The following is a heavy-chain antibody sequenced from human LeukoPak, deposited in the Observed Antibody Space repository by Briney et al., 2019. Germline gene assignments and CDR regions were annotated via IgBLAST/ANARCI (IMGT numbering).Heavy chain of an antibody. CDR1: GFPFSTYA. Sequence: GGSLRLSGAASGFPFSTYAMSWVRQAPGKGLEWVSVISGSGGDTYYADSVKGRFTISGDNSKNTVYLQMNSLRVEDTALYYCAKGGVYGDYYFDYWGQGTLVTVSS. D-gene: IGHD4-17*01. V-gene: IGHV3-23*01. J-gene: IGHJ4*02. CDR2: ISGSGGDT. CDR3: AKGGVYGDYYFDY.